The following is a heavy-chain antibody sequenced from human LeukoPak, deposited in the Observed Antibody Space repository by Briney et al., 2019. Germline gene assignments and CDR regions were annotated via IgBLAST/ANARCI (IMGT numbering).Heavy chain of an antibody. CDR3: ARTYYYDSSGSFDY. CDR2: IFYSGST. V-gene: IGHV4-39*07. CDR1: SGSISTSNYY. J-gene: IGHJ4*02. Sequence: ETLSLTCTVSSGSISTSNYYWGWVRQPPGKALEWIGNIFYSGSTYYSPSLKSRVTISLDTSRNQFSLKLSSVTAADTAVYYCARTYYYDSSGSFDYWGQGTLVTVSS. D-gene: IGHD3-22*01.